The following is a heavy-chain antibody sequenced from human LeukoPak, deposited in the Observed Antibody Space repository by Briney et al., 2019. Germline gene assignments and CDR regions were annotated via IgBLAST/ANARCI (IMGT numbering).Heavy chain of an antibody. D-gene: IGHD2-2*01. CDR2: INHSQST. CDR1: GESFSGYY. J-gene: IGHJ6*02. Sequence: PSETLPLTCAVHGESFSGYYWSWIRRPPGRGLECIREINHSQSTNYNASRKSRVTISVDTAMNQFALTLSSVTAADTAVYYCARGHCSSTSCYQIHRYYYYYGMDVWGQGTTVTVSS. CDR3: ARGHCSSTSCYQIHRYYYYYGMDV. V-gene: IGHV4-34*01.